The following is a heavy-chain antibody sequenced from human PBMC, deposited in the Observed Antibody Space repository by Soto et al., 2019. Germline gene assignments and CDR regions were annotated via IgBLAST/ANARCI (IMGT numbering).Heavy chain of an antibody. CDR1: GGSISSYY. Sequence: SETLSLTCTVSGGSISSYYWSWIRQPAGKGLEWIGRIYTSGSTNYNPSLKSRVTMSLDTSKNQFSLKLTSVTAADTALYYCARGNCSSPNCYSFSGYYGMDVWGQGTTVTVS. D-gene: IGHD2-2*01. J-gene: IGHJ6*02. V-gene: IGHV4-4*07. CDR2: IYTSGST. CDR3: ARGNCSSPNCYSFSGYYGMDV.